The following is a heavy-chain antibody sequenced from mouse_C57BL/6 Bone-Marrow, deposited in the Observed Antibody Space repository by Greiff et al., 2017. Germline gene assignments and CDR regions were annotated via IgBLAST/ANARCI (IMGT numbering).Heavy chain of an antibody. J-gene: IGHJ3*01. CDR1: GYTFTSYW. CDR3: SNLYWFAY. Sequence: QVQLQQPGAELVKPGASVKLSCTASGYTFTSYWMHWVKQRPGRGLEWIGRIDPNSGGTKYNEKFKSKATLTVDKPSSTAYMQLSSLTSEVSAFYCFSNLYWFAYWGQGTLVTVSA. CDR2: IDPNSGGT. V-gene: IGHV1-72*01.